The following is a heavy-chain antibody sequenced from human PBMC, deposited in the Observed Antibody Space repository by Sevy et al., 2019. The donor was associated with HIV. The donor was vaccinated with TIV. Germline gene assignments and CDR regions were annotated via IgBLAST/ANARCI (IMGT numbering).Heavy chain of an antibody. CDR2: ISFDGSTT. CDR1: GFSFRNYW. V-gene: IGHV3-74*01. Sequence: GGSLRLSCAASGFSFRNYWMHWVRQAPGKGLVWVSRISFDGSTTTYADSVKGRFTISRDNAKNTLYLQRNSLRAEDTAVYYCAREVGRGHDYWGQGTLVTVSS. J-gene: IGHJ4*02. CDR3: AREVGRGHDY. D-gene: IGHD1-26*01.